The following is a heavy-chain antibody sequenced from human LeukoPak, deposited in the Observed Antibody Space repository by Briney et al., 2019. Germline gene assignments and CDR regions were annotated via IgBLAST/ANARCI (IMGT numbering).Heavy chain of an antibody. J-gene: IGHJ4*02. D-gene: IGHD6-19*01. CDR1: GFTFDSQT. CDR3: ARETVAGSNY. Sequence: GGSLRLSCVGSGFTFDSQTMSWVRQTPGKGLEWVSSITSSGEHIYYADSVEGRFIISRDNAKNSLFLQMNNLRSEDTGLYYCARETVAGSNYWGQGTPVTVSS. CDR2: ITSSGEHI. V-gene: IGHV3-21*01.